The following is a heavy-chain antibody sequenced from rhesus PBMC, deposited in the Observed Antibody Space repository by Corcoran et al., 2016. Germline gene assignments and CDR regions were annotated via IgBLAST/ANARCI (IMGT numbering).Heavy chain of an antibody. CDR2: ISNTGKTI. CDR3: TRGPPYSSGRFDY. CDR1: GFNFSGSG. D-gene: IGHD6-31*01. Sequence: EVQLVESGGGLVQPGGSLRLSCAASGFNFSGSGIHWVRQAPGKGLEWVSSISNTGKTIYYAASVKGRFTVSRDNAKNSLSLQMNSLRAEDTAVYYCTRGPPYSSGRFDYWGQGVLVTVSS. J-gene: IGHJ4*01. V-gene: IGHV3-7*01.